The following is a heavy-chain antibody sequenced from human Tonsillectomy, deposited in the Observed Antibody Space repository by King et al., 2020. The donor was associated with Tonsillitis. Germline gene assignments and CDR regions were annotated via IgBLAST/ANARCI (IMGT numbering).Heavy chain of an antibody. CDR1: GFIFTNYV. J-gene: IGHJ5*02. CDR3: AKDAPSESNWKGGLAFET. D-gene: IGHD1-20*01. CDR2: ISGSGGST. V-gene: IGHV3-23*04. Sequence: VQLVESGGGLVQPGESLRLSCVASGFIFTNYVMTWVRQGPGKGLEWVSSISGSGGSTYYADSVKGRFSVSRDNSRNTLYLEVYDLRDEDAAVYFCAKDAPSESNWKGGLAFETWGQGTLVTVSS.